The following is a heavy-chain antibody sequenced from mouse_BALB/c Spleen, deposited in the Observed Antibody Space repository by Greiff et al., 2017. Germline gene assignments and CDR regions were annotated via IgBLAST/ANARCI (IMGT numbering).Heavy chain of an antibody. Sequence: EVKLMESGAELVRSGASVKLSCTASGFNIKDYYMHWVKQRPEQGLEWIGWIDPENGDTEYAPKFQGKATMTADTSSNTAYLQLSSLTSEDTAVYYCNAEDGNLFAYWGQGTLVTVSA. D-gene: IGHD2-1*01. CDR2: IDPENGDT. CDR1: GFNIKDYY. J-gene: IGHJ3*01. CDR3: NAEDGNLFAY. V-gene: IGHV14-4*02.